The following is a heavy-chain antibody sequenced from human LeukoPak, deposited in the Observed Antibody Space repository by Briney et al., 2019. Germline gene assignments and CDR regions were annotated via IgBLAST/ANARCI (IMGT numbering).Heavy chain of an antibody. CDR2: ISYDGSNK. D-gene: IGHD2-21*02. Sequence: PGGSLRLSCAASGFTFSSYGMHWVRQAPGKGLEWVAVISYDGSNKYYADSVKGRFTISRDNSKNTLYPQMYSLRAEDTAVYYCAKDRSSYCGGDCGAFDIWGQGTMVTVSS. CDR1: GFTFSSYG. CDR3: AKDRSSYCGGDCGAFDI. V-gene: IGHV3-30*18. J-gene: IGHJ3*02.